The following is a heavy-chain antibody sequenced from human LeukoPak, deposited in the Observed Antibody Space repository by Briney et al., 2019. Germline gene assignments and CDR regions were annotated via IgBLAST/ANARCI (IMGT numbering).Heavy chain of an antibody. CDR2: IDSDGRST. CDR3: AKDLAVDGSGFGY. V-gene: IGHV3-74*01. D-gene: IGHD1-26*01. CDR1: GFTFSSYW. J-gene: IGHJ4*02. Sequence: SLRLSCAASGFTFSSYWMHWVRQAPGKGLVWVSRIDSDGRSTSYADSVKGRFTISRDNAKNTLCLQMNSLRAEDTAVYYCAKDLAVDGSGFGYWGQGTLVTVSS.